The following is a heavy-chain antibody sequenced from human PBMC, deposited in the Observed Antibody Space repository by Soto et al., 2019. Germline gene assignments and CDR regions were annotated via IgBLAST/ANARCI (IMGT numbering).Heavy chain of an antibody. CDR1: GFTFSSYA. V-gene: IGHV3-23*01. J-gene: IGHJ3*02. CDR3: AKDRYCSSTSCDDVYAFDI. Sequence: VQLLESGGGLVQPGGSLRLSCAASGFTFSSYAMSWVRQAPGKGLEWVSAISGSGGSTYYADSVKGRFTISRDNSKNTLYLQMNSLTAEDTAVYYCAKDRYCSSTSCDDVYAFDIWGQGTMVTVSS. D-gene: IGHD2-2*01. CDR2: ISGSGGST.